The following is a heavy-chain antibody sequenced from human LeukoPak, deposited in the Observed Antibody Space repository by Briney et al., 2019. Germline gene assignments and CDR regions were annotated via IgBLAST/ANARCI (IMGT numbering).Heavy chain of an antibody. D-gene: IGHD4-17*01. Sequence: SETLSLTCAVYGGSFSGYYWSWIRQPPGKGLEWIGEINHSGSTNCNPSLKSRVTISVDTSKNQFSLKLSSVTAADTAVYYCARGRGENDYGDFGFDYWGQGTLVTVSS. CDR1: GGSFSGYY. J-gene: IGHJ4*02. CDR2: INHSGST. V-gene: IGHV4-34*01. CDR3: ARGRGENDYGDFGFDY.